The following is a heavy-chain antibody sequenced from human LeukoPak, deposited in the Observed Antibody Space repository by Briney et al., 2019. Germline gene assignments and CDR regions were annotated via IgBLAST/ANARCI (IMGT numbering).Heavy chain of an antibody. J-gene: IGHJ4*02. CDR3: AREGGSYRSFDY. Sequence: PSETLSLTCTVSGDSISSYYWSWIRQPAGKGLEWIGRMYSSGTTHYSPSLKSRITMSVDTSMNQFSLRLSSVTAADTAVYYCAREGGSYRSFDYWGQGTLVTVSS. CDR2: MYSSGTT. D-gene: IGHD1-26*01. V-gene: IGHV4-4*07. CDR1: GDSISSYY.